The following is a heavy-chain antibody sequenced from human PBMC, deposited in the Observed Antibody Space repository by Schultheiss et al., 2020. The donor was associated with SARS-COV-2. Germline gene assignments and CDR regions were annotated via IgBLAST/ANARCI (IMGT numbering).Heavy chain of an antibody. CDR3: GRDKSGTEYNWFDP. CDR1: GGSFSGYY. Sequence: SETLSLTCAVYGGSFSGYYWSWIRQHPGKGLEWIGSIYYSGSTYYNPSLKSRVTISVDTSKNQFSLKLSSVTAADTAVYYCGRDKSGTEYNWFDPWGQGTLVTVSS. V-gene: IGHV4-34*01. D-gene: IGHD1-1*01. CDR2: IYYSGST. J-gene: IGHJ5*02.